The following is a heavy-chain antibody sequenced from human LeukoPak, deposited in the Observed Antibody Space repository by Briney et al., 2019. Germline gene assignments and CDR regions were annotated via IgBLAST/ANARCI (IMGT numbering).Heavy chain of an antibody. CDR3: ARVGKNGWDFDH. V-gene: IGHV3-7*01. Sequence: PGGSLRLSCAASGFTFSNAWMSWVRQAPGKGLEWVANINEGGNVKFYVDSVKGRFTISRDNTKISLYLQMYSLRAEDTAVYYCARVGKNGWDFDHWGQGTLVTVSS. CDR2: INEGGNVK. D-gene: IGHD6-19*01. CDR1: GFTFSNAW. J-gene: IGHJ4*02.